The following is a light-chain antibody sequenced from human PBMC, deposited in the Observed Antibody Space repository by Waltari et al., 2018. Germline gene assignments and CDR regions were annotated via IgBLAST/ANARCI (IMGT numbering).Light chain of an antibody. CDR3: QSYDSSNPHVV. V-gene: IGLV6-57*04. Sequence: NFMLTQPPSVSESPGKTVTISCTRSSRSIASNYVPWYQQRPGSAPTTVIYEDNQRPSGVPDRFSGSIDSSSNSASLTISGLKTEDEADYYCQSYDSSNPHVVFGGGTKLTVL. CDR1: SRSIASNY. J-gene: IGLJ2*01. CDR2: EDN.